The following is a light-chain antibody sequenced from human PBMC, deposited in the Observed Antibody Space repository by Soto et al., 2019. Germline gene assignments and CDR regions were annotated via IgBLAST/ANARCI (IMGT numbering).Light chain of an antibody. CDR2: DAS. Sequence: DIQMTQSPSTLSASVGDRVTITCRASQRMSGFLAWYQQKPGKAPQLLISDASSLESGVPSRFSGRGSGTAFTLTISSLQPEDFETYYCQHYSSNSGTFGPGTKVDIK. CDR1: QRMSGF. CDR3: QHYSSNSGT. V-gene: IGKV1-5*01. J-gene: IGKJ1*01.